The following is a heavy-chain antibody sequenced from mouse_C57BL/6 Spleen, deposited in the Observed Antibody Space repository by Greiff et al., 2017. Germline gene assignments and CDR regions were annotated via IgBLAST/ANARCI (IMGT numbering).Heavy chain of an antibody. V-gene: IGHV1-64*01. Sequence: VQLQQPGAELVKPGASVKLSCKASGYTFTSYWMHWVKQRPGQGLEWIGMIHPNSGSTNYNEKFKSKATLTIDKSSSTAYMQLSSRTSEDSAVYYCARELGRDYNAMDYWGQGTSVTLSS. CDR2: IHPNSGST. D-gene: IGHD4-1*01. CDR3: ARELGRDYNAMDY. CDR1: GYTFTSYW. J-gene: IGHJ4*01.